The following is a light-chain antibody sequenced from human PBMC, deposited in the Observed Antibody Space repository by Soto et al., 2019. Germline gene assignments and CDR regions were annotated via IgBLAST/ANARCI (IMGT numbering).Light chain of an antibody. CDR1: SGDVGTYNL. CDR3: CSYAGRSNVV. Sequence: SVLTLPASVSGSPGQSITISCTGTSGDVGTYNLVSWYQQHPGRAPKLIIFEVNKRPSGVSNRLSGSKSGNTASLSISGLQADDEADYHCCSYAGRSNVVCGGGTKLTVL. V-gene: IGLV2-23*02. J-gene: IGLJ2*01. CDR2: EVN.